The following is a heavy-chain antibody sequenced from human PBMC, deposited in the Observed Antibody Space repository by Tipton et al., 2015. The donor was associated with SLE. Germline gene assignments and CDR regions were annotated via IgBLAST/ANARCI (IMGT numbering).Heavy chain of an antibody. CDR3: ARDSYYGSGSYSTVDY. CDR2: ISWNSGSI. CDR1: GFTFSSYW. Sequence: SLRLSCAASGFTFSSYWMSWVRQAPGKGLEWVSGISWNSGSIGYADSVKGRFTISRDNAKNSLYLQMNSLRAEDTAVYYCARDSYYGSGSYSTVDYWGQGTLVTVSS. D-gene: IGHD3-10*01. V-gene: IGHV3-48*04. J-gene: IGHJ4*02.